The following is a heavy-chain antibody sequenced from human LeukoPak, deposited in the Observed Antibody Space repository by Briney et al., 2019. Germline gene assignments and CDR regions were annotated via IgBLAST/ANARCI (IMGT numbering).Heavy chain of an antibody. V-gene: IGHV4-31*03. Sequence: SQTLSLTCTVSGGSISSGGYYWRWIRQHPGKGLEWIGYIYYSGSTYYNPSLKSRVTISVDTSKNQFSLKLSSVTAADTAVYYCARDGASYCSSTSCWFDPWGQGTLVTVSS. D-gene: IGHD2-2*01. CDR2: IYYSGST. J-gene: IGHJ5*02. CDR1: GGSISSGGYY. CDR3: ARDGASYCSSTSCWFDP.